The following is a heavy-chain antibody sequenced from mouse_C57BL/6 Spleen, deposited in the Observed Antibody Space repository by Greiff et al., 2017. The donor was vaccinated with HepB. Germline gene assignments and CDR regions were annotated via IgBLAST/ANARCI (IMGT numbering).Heavy chain of an antibody. CDR3: ARRGLYYSNYDY. D-gene: IGHD2-5*01. J-gene: IGHJ2*01. CDR1: GYTFTNYW. V-gene: IGHV1-63*01. Sequence: QVQLKQSGAELVRPGTSVKMSCKASGYTFTNYWIGWAKQRPGHGLEWIGDIYPGGGYTKYNEKFKGKATLTADKSSSTAYMQFSSLTSEDSAIYYWARRGLYYSNYDYWGQGTTLTVSS. CDR2: IYPGGGYT.